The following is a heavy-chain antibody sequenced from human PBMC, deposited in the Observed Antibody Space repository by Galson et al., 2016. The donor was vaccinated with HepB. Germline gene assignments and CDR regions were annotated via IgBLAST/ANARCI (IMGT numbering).Heavy chain of an antibody. Sequence: SLRLSCAASGFTFSSAWMNWVRQAPGKGLQWVGLIKTKTYDGTTDYTAPVKGRFTISRDDSKNTLYLQMNSLRTEGTGVYYCTRGMVSAEWGQGTLVTVSS. CDR3: TRGMVSAE. J-gene: IGHJ4*02. V-gene: IGHV3-15*07. CDR1: GFTFSSAW. D-gene: IGHD2-21*01. CDR2: IKTKTYDGTT.